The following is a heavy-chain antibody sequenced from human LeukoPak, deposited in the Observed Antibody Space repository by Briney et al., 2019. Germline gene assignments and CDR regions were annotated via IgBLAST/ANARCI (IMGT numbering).Heavy chain of an antibody. CDR1: GFTFSSDS. V-gene: IGHV3-21*01. Sequence: GGSLRLSCAASGFTFSSDSMNWVRQAPGKGLEWVSSISSSSSYMYYADSVKGRFTISRDNAKNSLYLQMNSLRAEDTAVYYCARDGDSSGWSYYFDYWGQGTLVTVSS. CDR2: ISSSSSYM. J-gene: IGHJ4*02. CDR3: ARDGDSSGWSYYFDY. D-gene: IGHD6-19*01.